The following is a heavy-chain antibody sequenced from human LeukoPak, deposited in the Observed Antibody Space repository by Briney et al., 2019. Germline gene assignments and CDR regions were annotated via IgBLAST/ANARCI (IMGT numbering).Heavy chain of an antibody. CDR1: GGSISSYY. V-gene: IGHV4-59*01. CDR3: AREDYYGSGIGFFDY. D-gene: IGHD3-10*01. CDR2: IYYSGST. J-gene: IGHJ4*02. Sequence: KPSETLSLTCTVSGGSISSYYWSWIRQPPGKGLEWIGYIYYSGSTNYNPSLKSRVTISVDTSKNQFSLKLSSVTAADTAVYYCAREDYYGSGIGFFDYWGQGILVTVSS.